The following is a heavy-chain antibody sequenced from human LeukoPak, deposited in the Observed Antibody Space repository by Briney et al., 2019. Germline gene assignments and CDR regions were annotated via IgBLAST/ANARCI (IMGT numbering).Heavy chain of an antibody. V-gene: IGHV3-33*01. CDR3: ARDRGPEHYDFWSGYYLPEGYYGMDV. J-gene: IGHJ6*02. CDR2: IWYDGSNK. CDR1: GFTFSSYG. Sequence: GGSLRLSCAASGFTFSSYGMHWVRQAPGKGLEWVAVIWYDGSNKYYADSVKGRFTISRDNSKNTLYLQMNSLRAEDTAVYYCARDRGPEHYDFWSGYYLPEGYYGMDVWGQGTTVTVSS. D-gene: IGHD3-3*01.